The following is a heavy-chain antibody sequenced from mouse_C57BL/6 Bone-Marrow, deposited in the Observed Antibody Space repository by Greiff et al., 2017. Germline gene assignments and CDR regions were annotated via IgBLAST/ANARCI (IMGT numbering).Heavy chain of an antibody. J-gene: IGHJ4*01. V-gene: IGHV1-81*01. D-gene: IGHD1-1*01. CDR1: GYTFTSYG. CDR2: IYPRSGNT. Sequence: VQLQQSGAELARPGASVKLSCKASGYTFTSYGISWVKQRTGQGLEWIGEIYPRSGNTYYNEKFKGKATLTADKSSSTAYMELRSLTSEDSAVYFCSRRGYYYGPLYWGQGTSVTVAA. CDR3: SRRGYYYGPLY.